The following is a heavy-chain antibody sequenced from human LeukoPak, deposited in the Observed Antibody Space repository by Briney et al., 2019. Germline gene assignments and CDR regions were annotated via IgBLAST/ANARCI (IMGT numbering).Heavy chain of an antibody. J-gene: IGHJ4*02. CDR2: IYYSGST. CDR1: GGSISSSSYY. D-gene: IGHD1-26*01. V-gene: IGHV4-39*07. Sequence: SETLSLTCTVSGGSISSSSYYWGWIRQPPGKGLEWIGSIYYSGSTYYNPSLKSRVTISVDTSKNQFSLKLSSVTAADTAVYYCARDSTSSRSYDTLDYWGQGTLVTVSS. CDR3: ARDSTSSRSYDTLDY.